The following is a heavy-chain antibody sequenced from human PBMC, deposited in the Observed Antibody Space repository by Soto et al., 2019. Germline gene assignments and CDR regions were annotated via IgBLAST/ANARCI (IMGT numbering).Heavy chain of an antibody. Sequence: SETLSLTCAVYGGSFSGEAWSWIRQPPGKGLEWIGEINHSGSTNYNPSLKSRVTISVDTSKNQFSLKLSSVTAADTAVYYCARAIFGVDKYYYYYMDVWGKGTTVT. CDR1: GGSFSGEA. J-gene: IGHJ6*03. V-gene: IGHV4-34*01. CDR3: ARAIFGVDKYYYYYMDV. D-gene: IGHD3-3*01. CDR2: INHSGST.